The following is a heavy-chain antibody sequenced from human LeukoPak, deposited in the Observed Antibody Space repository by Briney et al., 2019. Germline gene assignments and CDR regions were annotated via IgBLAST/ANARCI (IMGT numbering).Heavy chain of an antibody. Sequence: SETLSLTCAVYGGSFSGYYWSWIRQPPGKGLEWIGEINHSGSTNYNPSLKSRVTISVDTSKNQFSLKLSSVTAADTAVYYCARDNGPLYYMDVWGKGTPVTVSS. J-gene: IGHJ6*03. CDR2: INHSGST. CDR3: ARDNGPLYYMDV. D-gene: IGHD2-8*01. V-gene: IGHV4-34*01. CDR1: GGSFSGYY.